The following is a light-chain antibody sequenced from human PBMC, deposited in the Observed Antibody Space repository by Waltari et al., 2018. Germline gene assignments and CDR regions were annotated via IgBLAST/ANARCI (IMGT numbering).Light chain of an antibody. V-gene: IGKV3-11*01. CDR2: DAS. CDR1: QDIDIY. J-gene: IGKJ5*01. Sequence: EVVLTQSPATLSLSSGERATLPCRASQDIDIYLAWYQQKPGQAPRLLIYDASNRATAIPARFSGSGSGTDFTLTISSLEPEDFATYYCQQANSFPITFGQGTRLEIK. CDR3: QQANSFPIT.